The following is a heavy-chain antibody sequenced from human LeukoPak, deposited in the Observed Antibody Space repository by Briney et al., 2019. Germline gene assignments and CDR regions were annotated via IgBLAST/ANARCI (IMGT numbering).Heavy chain of an antibody. Sequence: SETLSLTCTVSGGSISSSNFLWDWIRQPAGKGLEWIGRINTSGSTNYNPPLKSRVTISVDTSKNQFSLKLSSVTAADTAVYYCARQGVATNLRGHFDYWGQGTLVTVSS. V-gene: IGHV4-61*02. CDR1: GGSISSSNFL. D-gene: IGHD5-12*01. J-gene: IGHJ4*02. CDR2: INTSGST. CDR3: ARQGVATNLRGHFDY.